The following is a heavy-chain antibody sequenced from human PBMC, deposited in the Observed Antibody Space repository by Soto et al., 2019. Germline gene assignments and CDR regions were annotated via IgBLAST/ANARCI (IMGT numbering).Heavy chain of an antibody. CDR1: GFTVSSNY. CDR2: IYSGGTT. D-gene: IGHD2-8*01. V-gene: IGHV3-53*01. J-gene: IGHJ4*02. Sequence: GGSLRLSCAVSGFTVSSNYMNWVRRAPGKGLEWVSVIYSGGTTDYTDSVKGRFTISRDSSKNTLYLQMNSLRAEDTAVYYCARGLSLSEWWFDYWGQGTLVTVSS. CDR3: ARGLSLSEWWFDY.